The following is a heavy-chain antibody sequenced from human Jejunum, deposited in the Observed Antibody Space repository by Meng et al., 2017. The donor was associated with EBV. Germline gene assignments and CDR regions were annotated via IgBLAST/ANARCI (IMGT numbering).Heavy chain of an antibody. CDR3: AGLRYSGYDRAFDY. Sequence: QLQLDESGPGLVKPSETLSLTCTVSGGSVNSGNVYWSWIRQPPGKGLEWIGYIYYSGSTNYIPSLKSRVTISLDTSKNQFSLKLSSVTAADTAVYYCAGLRYSGYDRAFDYWGQGALVTVSS. CDR2: IYYSGST. V-gene: IGHV4-61*01. J-gene: IGHJ4*02. D-gene: IGHD5-12*01. CDR1: GGSVNSGNVY.